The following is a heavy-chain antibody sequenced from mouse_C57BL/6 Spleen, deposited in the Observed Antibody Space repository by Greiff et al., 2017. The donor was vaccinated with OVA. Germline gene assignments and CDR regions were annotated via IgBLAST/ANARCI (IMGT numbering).Heavy chain of an antibody. V-gene: IGHV1-18*01. Sequence: VQLQQSGPELVKPGASVKIPCKASGYTFTDYNMDWVKQSHGKSLEWIGEINPNNGGTNYNQKFKGKATLTVDKSSSTAYMELRSLTSEDTAVYYCATCDYLTWVAYWGQGTLVTVSA. CDR1: GYTFTDYN. D-gene: IGHD2-4*01. J-gene: IGHJ3*01. CDR2: INPNNGGT. CDR3: ATCDYLTWVAY.